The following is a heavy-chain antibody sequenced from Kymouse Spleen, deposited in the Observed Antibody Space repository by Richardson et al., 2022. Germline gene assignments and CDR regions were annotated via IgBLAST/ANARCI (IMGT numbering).Heavy chain of an antibody. V-gene: IGHV3-13*01. D-gene: IGHD2-8*01. Sequence: EVQLVESGGGLVQPGGSLRLSCAASGFTFSSYDMHWVRQATGKGLEWVSAIGTAGDTYYPGSVKGRFTISRENAKNSLYLQMNSLRAGDTAVYYCARGVLGTNGGRYYYYGMDVWGQGTTVTVSS. CDR1: GFTFSSYD. J-gene: IGHJ6*02. CDR2: IGTAGDT. CDR3: ARGVLGTNGGRYYYYGMDV.